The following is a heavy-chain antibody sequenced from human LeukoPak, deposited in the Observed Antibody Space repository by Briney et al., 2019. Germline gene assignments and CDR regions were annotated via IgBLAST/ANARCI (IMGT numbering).Heavy chain of an antibody. CDR3: ARDLLEWFGELYGMDV. V-gene: IGHV3-7*01. CDR2: IKQDGSEK. D-gene: IGHD3-10*01. CDR1: GFTFSSYW. Sequence: GGSLRLSCAASGFTFSSYWMSWVRQAPGKGLEWVANIKQDGSEKYYVDSVKGRFTISRDNAKNSLYLQMNSLRAEDTAVYYCARDLLEWFGELYGMDVWGQGTTVTVSS. J-gene: IGHJ6*02.